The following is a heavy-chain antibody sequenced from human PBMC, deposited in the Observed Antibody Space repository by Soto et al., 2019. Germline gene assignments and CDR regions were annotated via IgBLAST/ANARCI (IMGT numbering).Heavy chain of an antibody. CDR1: GFTFDDYA. CDR2: ISWDGGST. J-gene: IGHJ6*02. Sequence: GGSLRLSCAASGFTFDDYAMHWVRQAPGKGLEWVSLISWDGGSTYYADSVKGRFTISRDNSKNSLYLQMNSLRAEGTALYYCAKDRVVEAYYYGMDVWGQGTTVTVSS. D-gene: IGHD2-2*01. V-gene: IGHV3-43D*04. CDR3: AKDRVVEAYYYGMDV.